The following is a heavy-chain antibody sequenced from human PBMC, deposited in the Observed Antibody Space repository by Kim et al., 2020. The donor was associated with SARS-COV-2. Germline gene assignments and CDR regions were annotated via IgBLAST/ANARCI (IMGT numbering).Heavy chain of an antibody. Sequence: SETLSLTCTVSGGSISSSSYYWGWIRQPPGKGLEWIGSIYYSGSNYYNPSLKSRVTISVDTSKNQFSLKLSSVTAADTAVYYCARDSGWLSYASFDYWGQGTLVTVSS. V-gene: IGHV4-39*02. CDR2: IYYSGSN. CDR1: GGSISSSSYY. CDR3: ARDSGWLSYASFDY. J-gene: IGHJ4*02. D-gene: IGHD6-19*01.